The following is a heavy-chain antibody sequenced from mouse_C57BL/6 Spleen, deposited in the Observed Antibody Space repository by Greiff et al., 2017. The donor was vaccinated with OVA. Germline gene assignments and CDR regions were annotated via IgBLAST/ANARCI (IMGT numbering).Heavy chain of an antibody. CDR3: ATYYYDSSPPYFDV. CDR2: ISSGSSTI. Sequence: EVMLVESGGGLVKPGGSLKLSCAASGFTFSDYGMHWVRQAPEKGLEWVAYISSGSSTIYYADTVKGRFTISSDNAKNTLILLMTSLRSEDTAIYYCATYYYDSSPPYFDVWGTGTTVTVSS. CDR1: GFTFSDYG. J-gene: IGHJ1*03. V-gene: IGHV5-17*01. D-gene: IGHD1-1*01.